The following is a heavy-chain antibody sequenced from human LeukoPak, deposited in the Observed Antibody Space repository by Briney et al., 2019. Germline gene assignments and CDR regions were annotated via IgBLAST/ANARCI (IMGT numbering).Heavy chain of an antibody. CDR3: ARGKPLLRLSDP. J-gene: IGHJ5*02. CDR1: GGSFSGYY. D-gene: IGHD3-16*01. Sequence: SETLSLTCAVYGGSFSGYYWSWIRQPPGKGLEWIGEINHSGSTNYNPSLKSRVTISVDTSKNQFSLKLSSVTAADTAVYYCARGKPLLRLSDPWGQGTLVTVSS. CDR2: INHSGST. V-gene: IGHV4-34*01.